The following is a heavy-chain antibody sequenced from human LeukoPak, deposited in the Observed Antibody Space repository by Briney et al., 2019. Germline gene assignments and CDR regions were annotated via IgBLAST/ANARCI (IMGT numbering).Heavy chain of an antibody. Sequence: ASVKVSCKASRGTFSSYAISWVRQAPGQGLEWMGRIIPIFGTANYAQKFQDRVTITTDESTSTAYMELSSLRSEDTAVYYCARVADTAMEYYFDYWGQGTLVTVSS. J-gene: IGHJ4*02. CDR2: IIPIFGTA. CDR3: ARVADTAMEYYFDY. V-gene: IGHV1-69*05. D-gene: IGHD5-18*01. CDR1: RGTFSSYA.